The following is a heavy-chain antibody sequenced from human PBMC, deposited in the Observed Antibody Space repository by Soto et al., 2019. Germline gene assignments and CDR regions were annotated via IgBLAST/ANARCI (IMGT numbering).Heavy chain of an antibody. V-gene: IGHV1-69*08. J-gene: IGHJ4*02. Sequence: QVQLVQSGAEVKKPGSSVKVSCKASGGTFSSYTISWVRQAPGQGLEWMGRIIPILGIANYAQKFQGRVTITADKSTSTAYMELSSLRSEDTAVYYCARDLSIAARPGYFDYWGQGTLVTVSS. D-gene: IGHD6-6*01. CDR2: IIPILGIA. CDR3: ARDLSIAARPGYFDY. CDR1: GGTFSSYT.